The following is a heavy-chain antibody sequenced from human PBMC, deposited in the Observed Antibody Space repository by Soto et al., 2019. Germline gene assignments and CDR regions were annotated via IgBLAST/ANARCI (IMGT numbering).Heavy chain of an antibody. D-gene: IGHD2-2*01. J-gene: IGHJ6*02. CDR3: ARRYCSSTSCSYGMDV. CDR1: GFTFSSYD. V-gene: IGHV3-13*01. Sequence: GSLRLSCAASGFTFSSYDMHWVRQATGKGLEWVSAIGTAGDTYYPGSVKGRFTISRENAKNSLYLQMNSLRAEDTALYYCARRYCSSTSCSYGMDVWGQGTTVTVSS. CDR2: IGTAGDT.